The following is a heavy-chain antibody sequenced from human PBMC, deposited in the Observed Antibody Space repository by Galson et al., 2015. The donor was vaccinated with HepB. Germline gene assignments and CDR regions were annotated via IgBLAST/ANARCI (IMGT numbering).Heavy chain of an antibody. CDR3: AKFEGDSGYDFSALWAFDI. CDR1: GFTFSSYA. D-gene: IGHD5-12*01. J-gene: IGHJ3*02. V-gene: IGHV3-23*01. Sequence: SCAASGFTFSSYAMSWVRQAPGKGLEWVSAISGSGGSTYYADSVKGRFTISRDNSKNTLYLQMNSLRAEDTAVYYCAKFEGDSGYDFSALWAFDIWGQGTMVTVSS. CDR2: ISGSGGST.